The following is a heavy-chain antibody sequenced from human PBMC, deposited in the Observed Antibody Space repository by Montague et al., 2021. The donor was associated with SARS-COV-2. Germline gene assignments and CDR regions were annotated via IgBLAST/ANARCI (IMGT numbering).Heavy chain of an antibody. Sequence: SRRLSCAASGFTFSSYSMNLVRQAPGKGLEWVSSISSSSSYIYYADSVKGRFTISRDNAKNSLYLQMNSLRAEDTAVYYCARDRVVPAAIVGNWFDPWGQGTLVTVSS. CDR1: GFTFSSYS. V-gene: IGHV3-21*01. CDR3: ARDRVVPAAIVGNWFDP. D-gene: IGHD2-2*02. CDR2: ISSSSSYI. J-gene: IGHJ5*02.